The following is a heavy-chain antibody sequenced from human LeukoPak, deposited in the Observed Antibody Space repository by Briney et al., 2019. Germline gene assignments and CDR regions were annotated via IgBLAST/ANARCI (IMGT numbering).Heavy chain of an antibody. CDR2: IVVGSGNT. CDR1: GGTFSSYA. Sequence: GASVKVSCKASGGTFSSYAISWVRQAPGQRLEWIGWIVVGSGNTNYAQKFQERVTISRDMSTSTAYMELSSLTSEDTAVFYCAADGPADLFDGSEDPPRDAFEIWGQGTMVTVSS. V-gene: IGHV1-58*02. CDR3: AADGPADLFDGSEDPPRDAFEI. J-gene: IGHJ3*02. D-gene: IGHD3-22*01.